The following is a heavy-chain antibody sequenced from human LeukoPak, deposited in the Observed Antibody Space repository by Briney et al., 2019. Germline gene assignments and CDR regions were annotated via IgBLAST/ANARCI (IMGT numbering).Heavy chain of an antibody. CDR3: ARAYSYGYGGDWFDP. CDR2: IYHSGST. CDR1: GGSISSGGYY. Sequence: SETLSLTCTVSGGSISSGGYYWSWIRQPPGKGLEWIGYIYHSGSTYYNPSLKSRVTISVDRSKNQFSLKLSSVTAADTAVYYCARAYSYGYGGDWFDPWGQGTLVTVSS. J-gene: IGHJ5*02. D-gene: IGHD5-18*01. V-gene: IGHV4-30-2*01.